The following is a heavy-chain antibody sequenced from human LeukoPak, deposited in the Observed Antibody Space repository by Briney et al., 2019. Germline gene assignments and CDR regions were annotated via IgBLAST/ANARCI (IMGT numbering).Heavy chain of an antibody. V-gene: IGHV3-53*01. CDR1: GFTVSSNS. D-gene: IGHD3-22*01. CDR3: AKDGGGTTTIVVGDFDY. CDR2: IYSDNT. J-gene: IGHJ4*02. Sequence: GGSLRLSCTVSGFTVSSNSMSWVRQAPGKGLEWVSSIYSDNTHYSDSVKGRFTISRDNSKNTLYLQMNSLRAEDTAVYYCAKDGGGTTTIVVGDFDYWGQGTLVTVSS.